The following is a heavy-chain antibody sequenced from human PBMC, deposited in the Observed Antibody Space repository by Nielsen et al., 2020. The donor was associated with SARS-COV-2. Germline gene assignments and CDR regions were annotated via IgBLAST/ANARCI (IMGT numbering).Heavy chain of an antibody. CDR3: ARDRGLGREGATYYYYAVDV. D-gene: IGHD1-26*01. V-gene: IGHV4-30-4*01. J-gene: IGHJ6*02. Sequence: RQAPGKGLEWIGYIYYSGSTYYNPSLKSRVTISVETSKSQFSLKLSSVTAADTAVYYCARDRGLGREGATYYYYAVDVWGQGTTVTVSS. CDR2: IYYSGST.